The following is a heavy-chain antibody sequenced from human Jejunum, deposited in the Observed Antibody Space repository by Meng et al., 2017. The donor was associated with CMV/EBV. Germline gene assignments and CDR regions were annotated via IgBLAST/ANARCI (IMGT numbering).Heavy chain of an antibody. Sequence: QVQLVQSGDEGKKPGASVKVSCKASGYTFTSYDINWVRQGTGQGLEWMGWMNPNRGTTGYAQKFQGRVTMTRNISKSTAYMDLSSLRSEDTAVYYCATGVADFEYWGQGTLVTASS. CDR3: ATGVADFEY. CDR1: GYTFTSYD. D-gene: IGHD6-19*01. CDR2: MNPNRGTT. J-gene: IGHJ4*02. V-gene: IGHV1-8*01.